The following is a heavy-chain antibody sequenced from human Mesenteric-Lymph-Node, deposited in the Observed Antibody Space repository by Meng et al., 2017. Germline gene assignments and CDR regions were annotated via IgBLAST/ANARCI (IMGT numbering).Heavy chain of an antibody. CDR3: ARRTTHGMDV. CDR2: MNPNSGNT. CDR1: GGTFSSYA. Sequence: ASEKVSCKASGGTFSSYAISWVRQATGQGLEWMGWMNPNSGNTGYAQKFQGRVTMTRNTSISTAYMELSSLRSEDTAVYYCARRTTHGMDVWGQGTTVTVSS. J-gene: IGHJ6*02. V-gene: IGHV1-8*02. D-gene: IGHD1-14*01.